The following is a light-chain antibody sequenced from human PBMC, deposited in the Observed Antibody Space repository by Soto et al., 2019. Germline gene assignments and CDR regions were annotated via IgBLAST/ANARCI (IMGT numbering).Light chain of an antibody. J-gene: IGLJ1*01. Sequence: QAVVTQPPSVSGAPGQRVTISCTGSSSNIGAGYDVHWYQQLPGTAPKLLIYGNSNRPSGVPDRFSGSKSGTSASLAITGLQAEDEADYYCAAWDDSLNGGVFGTGTKVTVL. CDR2: GNS. CDR1: SSNIGAGYD. V-gene: IGLV1-40*01. CDR3: AAWDDSLNGGV.